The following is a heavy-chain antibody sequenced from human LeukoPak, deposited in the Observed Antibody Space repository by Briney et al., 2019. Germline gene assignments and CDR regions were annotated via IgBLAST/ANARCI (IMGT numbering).Heavy chain of an antibody. CDR1: GYTFTGYY. V-gene: IGHV1-2*06. CDR2: INPNSGGT. Sequence: ASVKVSCKASGYTFTGYYMHWVRQAPGQGLEWMGRINPNSGGTNYAQKFQGRVTMTRDTSISTAYMELSRLRSDDTAVYYCATPRGYSYGNTFDYWGQGTLVTVSS. J-gene: IGHJ4*02. D-gene: IGHD5-18*01. CDR3: ATPRGYSYGNTFDY.